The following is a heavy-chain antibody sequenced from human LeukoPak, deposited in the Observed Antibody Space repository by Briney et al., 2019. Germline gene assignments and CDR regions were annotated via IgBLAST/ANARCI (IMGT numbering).Heavy chain of an antibody. V-gene: IGHV1-69*13. D-gene: IGHD3-9*01. Sequence: ASVKLSCKASGGTFSSYAISWVRQAPGQGLEWMGGIIPIFGTANYAQKFQGRVTITADESTSTAYMELSSLRSEDTAVYYCARRRLVIIKDIYYYYGMDVWGQGTTVTVSS. J-gene: IGHJ6*02. CDR1: GGTFSSYA. CDR3: ARRRLVIIKDIYYYYGMDV. CDR2: IIPIFGTA.